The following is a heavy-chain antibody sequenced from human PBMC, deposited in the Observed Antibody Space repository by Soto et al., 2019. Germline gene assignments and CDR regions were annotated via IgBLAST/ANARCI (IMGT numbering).Heavy chain of an antibody. V-gene: IGHV3-23*01. J-gene: IGHJ4*02. CDR3: AKSSHLYVVPAAVYFDD. CDR1: VFTFSSYA. CDR2: IGGSDGRP. Sequence: SWWSLRLSCLASVFTFSSYAMSWLRQAPGKGLEWVSAIGGSDGRPYYADSVKGRFAISRDNSKNTLFLQMSSLRAEDSAVYYCAKSSHLYVVPAAVYFDDWGQGTLVTVSS. D-gene: IGHD2-2*01.